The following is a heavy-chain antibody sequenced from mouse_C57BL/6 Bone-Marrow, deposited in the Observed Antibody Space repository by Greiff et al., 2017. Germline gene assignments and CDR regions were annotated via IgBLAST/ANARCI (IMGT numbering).Heavy chain of an antibody. CDR2: ISSGGSYT. CDR3: ARPNWAWFAY. J-gene: IGHJ3*01. Sequence: EVKLVESGGDLVKPGGSLKLSCAASGFTFSSYGMSWVRQTPDKRLEWVATISSGGSYTDYPDSVQGRFTISRDNAKNTLYLQMSSLQSEDAAMYYCARPNWAWFAYWGQGTLVTVSA. CDR1: GFTFSSYG. D-gene: IGHD4-1*01. V-gene: IGHV5-6*01.